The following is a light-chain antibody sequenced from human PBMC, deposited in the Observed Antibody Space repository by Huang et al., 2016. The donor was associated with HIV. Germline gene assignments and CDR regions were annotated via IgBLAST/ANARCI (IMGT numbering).Light chain of an antibody. CDR1: QSIITY. Sequence: DVQMTQSPSSLSASVGDRITITCRASQSIITYLNWYQQHPGKAPKLLIDGASSLLGGVPSRFSGRVSGTDFTLTISSLQPEDFATYYCQQSYTSPYTFGQGTKLEI. CDR2: GAS. CDR3: QQSYTSPYT. J-gene: IGKJ2*01. V-gene: IGKV1-39*01.